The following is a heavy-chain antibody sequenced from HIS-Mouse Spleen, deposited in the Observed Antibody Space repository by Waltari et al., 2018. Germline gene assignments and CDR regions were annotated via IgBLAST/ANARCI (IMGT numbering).Heavy chain of an antibody. Sequence: QITLKESGPTLVKPTQTPTLTCPFPGFTLSPLGRGVGWTRPPPGKALEWLAPIYWNYDKRYSPSLKSRLTITKDTSKNQVVLTMTNMDPVDTATYYCAHSDYGDYAYYFDYWGQGTLVTVSS. CDR2: IYWNYDK. D-gene: IGHD4-17*01. CDR1: GFTLSPLGRG. CDR3: AHSDYGDYAYYFDY. V-gene: IGHV2-5*01. J-gene: IGHJ4*02.